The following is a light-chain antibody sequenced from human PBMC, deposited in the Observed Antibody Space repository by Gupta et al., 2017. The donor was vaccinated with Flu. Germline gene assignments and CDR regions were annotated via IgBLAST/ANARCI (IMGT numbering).Light chain of an antibody. CDR2: VGS. CDR1: QRLLNSNGYNY. CDR3: MQSRQTPST. V-gene: IGKV2-28*01. J-gene: IGKJ5*01. Sequence: EIVMTQSPLYLLVTPGELASISCRSSQRLLNSNGYNYLDRYLQKPGQSPQLLIYVGSNRASGIPDSFSGSGSGTDFTLKISRVEAEDFGVYYCMQSRQTPSTFGQGTRLEIK.